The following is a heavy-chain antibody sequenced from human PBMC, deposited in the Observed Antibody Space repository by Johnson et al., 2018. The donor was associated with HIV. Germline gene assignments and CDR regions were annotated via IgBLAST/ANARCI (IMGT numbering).Heavy chain of an antibody. D-gene: IGHD6-13*01. CDR3: ASDSSSWYGSAFDI. J-gene: IGHJ3*02. V-gene: IGHV3-30*03. CDR1: GFTFSSYA. CDR2: ISYDGSNK. Sequence: QVQLVESGGGLVQPGGSLRLSCAVSGFTFSSYAMHWVRQAPGKGLEWVAVISYDGSNKYYADSVKGRFTISRDNSKNTLYLQMNSLRAEDTAGYYCASDSSSWYGSAFDIWGQGTMVTVSS.